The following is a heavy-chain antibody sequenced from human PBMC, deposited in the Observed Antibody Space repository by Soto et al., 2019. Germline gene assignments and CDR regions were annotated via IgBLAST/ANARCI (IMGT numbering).Heavy chain of an antibody. Sequence: GGSLRLSCAASGFTFSSYSMNWVRQAPGKGLEWVSSISSSSSYIYYADSVKGRFTISRDNAKNSLYLQMNSLRAEDTAAYYCAREPRGAAAGTFDYWGQGTLVTVSS. D-gene: IGHD6-13*01. CDR1: GFTFSSYS. CDR3: AREPRGAAAGTFDY. V-gene: IGHV3-21*01. CDR2: ISSSSSYI. J-gene: IGHJ4*02.